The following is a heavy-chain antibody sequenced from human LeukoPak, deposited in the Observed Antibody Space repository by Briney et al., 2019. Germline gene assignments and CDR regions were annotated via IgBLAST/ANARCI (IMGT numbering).Heavy chain of an antibody. D-gene: IGHD5-18*01. J-gene: IGHJ4*02. Sequence: PGGSLRLSCAASGFTFSSYAMSWVRQAPGKGLEWVSAISGSGGSTYYADSVKGRFTIPRDNSENTLYLQMNSLRAEDTAVYYCAKDGYSYGYGYFDYWGQGTLVTVSS. CDR2: ISGSGGST. V-gene: IGHV3-23*01. CDR3: AKDGYSYGYGYFDY. CDR1: GFTFSSYA.